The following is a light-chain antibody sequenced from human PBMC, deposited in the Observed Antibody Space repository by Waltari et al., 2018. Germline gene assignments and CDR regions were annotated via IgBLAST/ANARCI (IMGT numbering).Light chain of an antibody. V-gene: IGKV1-5*03. Sequence: DIQMTQSPSTLSASVGDRVTITCRASQSINSWLAWYQQKPGEAPKLLIYKASSLQSGVPSSFSGSGSGTEVTLTISSLQPDDFATYYCQQYNIYPLTFGQGTKVEIK. CDR2: KAS. CDR1: QSINSW. CDR3: QQYNIYPLT. J-gene: IGKJ1*01.